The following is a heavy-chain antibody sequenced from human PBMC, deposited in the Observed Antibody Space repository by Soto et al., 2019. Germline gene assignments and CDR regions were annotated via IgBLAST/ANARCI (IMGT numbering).Heavy chain of an antibody. CDR1: GGSISSGDYY. J-gene: IGHJ4*02. CDR3: ARDEKTRFLEWLFSD. V-gene: IGHV4-30-4*01. D-gene: IGHD3-3*01. CDR2: IYYSGST. Sequence: PSETLSLTCTVSGGSISSGDYYWSWIRQPPGKGLEWIGYIYYSGSTYYNPSLKSRVTISVDTSKNQFSLKLSSVTAADTAVYYCARDEKTRFLEWLFSDWGQGTLVTVSS.